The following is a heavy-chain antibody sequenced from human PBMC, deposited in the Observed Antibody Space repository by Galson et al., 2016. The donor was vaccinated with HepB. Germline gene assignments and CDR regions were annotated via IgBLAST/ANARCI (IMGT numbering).Heavy chain of an antibody. V-gene: IGHV3-23*01. CDR1: GFTFSTYA. Sequence: SLRLSCAASGFTFSTYAMSWVRQAPGKGLEWVSLISGSGNNTYYADSVKGRLTISRDNSNNTLFLQMNSLRVEDTAVYYCAKGRSAIAAAGLNYWGQGTLVTVSS. CDR2: ISGSGNNT. CDR3: AKGRSAIAAAGLNY. D-gene: IGHD6-13*01. J-gene: IGHJ4*02.